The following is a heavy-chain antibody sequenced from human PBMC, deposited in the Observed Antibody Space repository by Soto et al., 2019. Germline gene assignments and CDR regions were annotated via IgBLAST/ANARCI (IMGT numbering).Heavy chain of an antibody. CDR3: AREDWRGDYYYGMDV. Sequence: QVQLVESGGGVVQPGRSLRLSCAASGFTFSSYGMHWVRQAPGKWLAWVAVIWYDGSNKYYADSVKGRFTISRDNSKNTLYLQMNSLRAEDTAVYYCAREDWRGDYYYGMDVWGQGTTVTVSS. V-gene: IGHV3-33*01. CDR1: GFTFSSYG. CDR2: IWYDGSNK. D-gene: IGHD3-3*01. J-gene: IGHJ6*02.